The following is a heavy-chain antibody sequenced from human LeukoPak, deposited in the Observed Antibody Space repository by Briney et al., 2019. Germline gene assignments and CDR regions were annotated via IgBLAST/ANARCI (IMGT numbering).Heavy chain of an antibody. D-gene: IGHD5-24*01. J-gene: IGHJ4*02. V-gene: IGHV3-7*01. Sequence: GGSLRLSCVASGFTFSYNWMSWVRQAPGKGLEWVANIKEDGSEKYYVDSVKGRFTISRDNAKNSLFLQMNSLRAEDTAVYYCARHRDGYNWSFDYWGQGTLVTVSP. CDR3: ARHRDGYNWSFDY. CDR1: GFTFSYNW. CDR2: IKEDGSEK.